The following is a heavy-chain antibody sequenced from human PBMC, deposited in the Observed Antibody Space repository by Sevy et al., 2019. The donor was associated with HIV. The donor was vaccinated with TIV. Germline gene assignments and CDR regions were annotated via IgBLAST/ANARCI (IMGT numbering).Heavy chain of an antibody. Sequence: SETLSLTCTVSGGSITSLYWNWIRQPPGKGLEWIANIYYNGHINYNPSLKSRLTLSLVTSKNQFSLGLSSVTAADTAMYYCAGENAWGRGYSWGQGTLVTVSS. CDR1: GGSITSLY. J-gene: IGHJ4*02. CDR3: AGENAWGRGYS. V-gene: IGHV4-59*08. D-gene: IGHD1-26*01. CDR2: IYYNGHI.